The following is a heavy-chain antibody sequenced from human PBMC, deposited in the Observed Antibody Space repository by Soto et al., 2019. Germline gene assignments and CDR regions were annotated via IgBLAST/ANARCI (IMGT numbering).Heavy chain of an antibody. D-gene: IGHD2-2*01. Sequence: GESLKISCAASGFTFSNAWMSWVRQAPGKGLEWVGRIKSKTDGGTTDYAAPVKGRFTISRDDSKNTLYLQMNSLKTEDTAVYYCTTDRDVPARWYYYYYMDVWGKGTTVTVSS. CDR3: TTDRDVPARWYYYYYMDV. V-gene: IGHV3-15*01. CDR2: IKSKTDGGTT. J-gene: IGHJ6*03. CDR1: GFTFSNAW.